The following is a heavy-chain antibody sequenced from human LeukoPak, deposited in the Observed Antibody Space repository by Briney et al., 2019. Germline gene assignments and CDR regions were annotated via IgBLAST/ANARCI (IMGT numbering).Heavy chain of an antibody. CDR1: GFTFSSYG. J-gene: IGHJ6*04. CDR2: IWYDGSNK. V-gene: IGHV3-33*01. D-gene: IGHD2-2*01. CDR3: ASRVVVPAANMDV. Sequence: GGSLRLSCAASGFTFSSYGMHWVRQAPGKGLEGVAVIWYDGSNKYYADSVKGRFTISRDNSKNTLYLQMNSLRAEDTAVYYWASRVVVPAANMDVWGKGTTVTVSS.